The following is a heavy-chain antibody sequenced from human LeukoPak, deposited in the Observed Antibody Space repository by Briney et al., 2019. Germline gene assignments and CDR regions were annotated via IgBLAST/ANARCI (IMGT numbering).Heavy chain of an antibody. J-gene: IGHJ6*02. Sequence: PSETLSLTCTVSGGSISSYYWSWIRQPPGKGLEWIGYIYYSGSTNYNPSLKSRVTISVDTSKNQFSLKLSSVTAADTAVYYCARDPTGGYYYGMDVWGQGTTVTVSS. D-gene: IGHD3-10*01. CDR2: IYYSGST. V-gene: IGHV4-59*01. CDR3: ARDPTGGYYYGMDV. CDR1: GGSISSYY.